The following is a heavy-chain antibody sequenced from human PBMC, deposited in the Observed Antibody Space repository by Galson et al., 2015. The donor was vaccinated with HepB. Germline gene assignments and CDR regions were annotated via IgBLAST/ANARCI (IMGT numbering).Heavy chain of an antibody. D-gene: IGHD3-22*01. CDR1: GFNFQDYA. CDR2: ISWNGGDI. V-gene: IGHV3-9*01. CDR3: AKDRGLRDYDSLDY. Sequence: SLRLSCAASGFNFQDYAMHWVRQAPGKGLEWVSSISWNGGDITFAGSVKGRCTISRDKAKKFVFLQMNSLRDEDTAFYYCAKDRGLRDYDSLDYWGQGTPVTVSS. J-gene: IGHJ4*02.